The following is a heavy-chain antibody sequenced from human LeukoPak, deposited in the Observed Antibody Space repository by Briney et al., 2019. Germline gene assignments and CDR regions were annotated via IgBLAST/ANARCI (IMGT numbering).Heavy chain of an antibody. CDR3: ARSGLHYYDSSGPDY. CDR2: ISYDGSNK. CDR1: GFTFSSDA. V-gene: IGHV3-30-3*01. Sequence: GGSLRLSCAASGFTFSSDAMHWVRQAPGKGLEWVAVISYDGSNKYYADSVKGRFTISRDNSKNTLYLQMNSLRAEDTAVYYCARSGLHYYDSSGPDYWGQGTLVTVSS. J-gene: IGHJ4*02. D-gene: IGHD3-22*01.